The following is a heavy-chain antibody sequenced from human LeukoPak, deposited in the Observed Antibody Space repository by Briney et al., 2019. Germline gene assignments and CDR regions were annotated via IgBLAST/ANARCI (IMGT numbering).Heavy chain of an antibody. Sequence: VSSVKVSCKASGGTFSSYAISLVRQAPGQRLEWIGRIIPILGIANYAQKFQGRVTITADKSTSTAYMELSSLRSEDTAVYYCARDSATTSDYWGQGTLVTVSS. CDR3: ARDSATTSDY. CDR2: IIPILGIA. CDR1: GGTFSSYA. D-gene: IGHD4-17*01. J-gene: IGHJ4*02. V-gene: IGHV1-69*04.